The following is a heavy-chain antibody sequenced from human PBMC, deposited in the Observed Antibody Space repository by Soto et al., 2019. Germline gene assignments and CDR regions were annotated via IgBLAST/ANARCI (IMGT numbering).Heavy chain of an antibody. CDR3: AKDNCISTSCYRLYNWFDP. D-gene: IGHD2-2*01. Sequence: QVQLVESGGGVVQPGRSLRLSCAASGFSFSNYGMHWVRQAPGKGLEWVAVISYGRSNKYYADSVKGRFTISRDNSKNTLYLQMNNLRAEDTAVYYCAKDNCISTSCYRLYNWFDPWGQGTLVTVSS. J-gene: IGHJ5*02. CDR1: GFSFSNYG. V-gene: IGHV3-30*18. CDR2: ISYGRSNK.